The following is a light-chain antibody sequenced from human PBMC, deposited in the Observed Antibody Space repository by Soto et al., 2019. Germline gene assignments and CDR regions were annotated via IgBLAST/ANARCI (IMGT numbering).Light chain of an antibody. Sequence: TQITQSPSSLSPSVLARVAITSGASQSSSSYLNWYQQKPGKAPKLLIYAASSLQSGVPSRFSGSGSGTDFTLTISSLQHEDFATYYCQQSYSTPRTFGQGTKVDIK. CDR1: QSSSSY. CDR3: QQSYSTPRT. V-gene: IGKV1-39*01. CDR2: AAS. J-gene: IGKJ1*01.